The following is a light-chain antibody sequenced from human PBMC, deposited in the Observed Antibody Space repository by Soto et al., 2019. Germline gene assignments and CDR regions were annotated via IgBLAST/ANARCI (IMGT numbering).Light chain of an antibody. Sequence: EIVLTQSPGTLSLSPGERATLSCRASQSVSNNHLAWYQQKPGQAPRLLIYGGSSRATGIPVRFSGSGSEADFTLTITRLEPEDFAVHYCQQYSSSRTFGQGTKVDIK. V-gene: IGKV3-20*01. CDR2: GGS. J-gene: IGKJ1*01. CDR1: QSVSNNH. CDR3: QQYSSSRT.